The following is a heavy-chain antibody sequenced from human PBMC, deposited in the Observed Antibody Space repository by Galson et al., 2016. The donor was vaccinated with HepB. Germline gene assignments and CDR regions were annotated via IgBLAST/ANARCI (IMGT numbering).Heavy chain of an antibody. D-gene: IGHD2-21*02. CDR1: GFTFSNYG. Sequence: SLRLSCAASGFTFSNYGMHWARQAPGKGLEWVAVISYDGGDKHYADSVKGRFTVSRDNSKNTLFLQMNSLRVEDAAVYYCAKLDCGRDCPRDDWGQGTLVTVSS. V-gene: IGHV3-30*19. CDR2: ISYDGGDK. J-gene: IGHJ4*02. CDR3: AKLDCGRDCPRDD.